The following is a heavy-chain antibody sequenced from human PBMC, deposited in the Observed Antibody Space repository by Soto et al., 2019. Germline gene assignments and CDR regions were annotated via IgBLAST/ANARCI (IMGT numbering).Heavy chain of an antibody. Sequence: GGSLRLSCAASGFTFSSYAMSWVRQAPGKGLEWVSAISGSGGSTYYVDSVKGRFTISRDNAKNSLYLQMNSLRAEDTAVYYCARDLNYDFWSGYYFDYWGQGTLVTVSS. D-gene: IGHD3-3*01. CDR3: ARDLNYDFWSGYYFDY. CDR1: GFTFSSYA. CDR2: ISGSGGST. J-gene: IGHJ4*02. V-gene: IGHV3-23*01.